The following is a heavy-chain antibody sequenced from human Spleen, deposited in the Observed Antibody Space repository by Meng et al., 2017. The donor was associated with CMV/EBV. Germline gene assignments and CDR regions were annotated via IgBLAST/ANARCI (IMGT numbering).Heavy chain of an antibody. J-gene: IGHJ4*02. CDR3: ARPRYTTSSPFDD. CDR2: INHSGST. CDR1: GGSFSGYY. V-gene: IGHV4-34*01. Sequence: GSLRLSCDVYGGSFSGYYWRWIRQPPGKGLEWIGEINHSGSTNYNPSLKSRVTISVDTSKNQFSLKLSSVTAADTAVYYCARPRYTTSSPFDDWGQGTLVTVSS. D-gene: IGHD6-6*01.